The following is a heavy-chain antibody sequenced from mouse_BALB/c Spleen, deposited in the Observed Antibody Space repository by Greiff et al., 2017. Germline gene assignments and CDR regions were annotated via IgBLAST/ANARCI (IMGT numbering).Heavy chain of an antibody. CDR3: ARKELRLGDY. V-gene: IGHV9-3-1*01. D-gene: IGHD1-2*01. J-gene: IGHJ2*01. Sequence: QQAPGKGLKWMGWINTYTGEPTYADDFKGRFAFSLETSASTAYLQINNLKNEDTATYFCARKELRLGDYWGQGTTLTVSS. CDR2: INTYTGEP.